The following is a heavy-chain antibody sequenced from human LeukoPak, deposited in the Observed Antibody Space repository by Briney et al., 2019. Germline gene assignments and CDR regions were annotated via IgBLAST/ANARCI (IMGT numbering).Heavy chain of an antibody. V-gene: IGHV1-18*01. J-gene: IGHJ6*04. CDR1: GYSFSNYG. CDR2: ISPYNAST. D-gene: IGHD4-23*01. Sequence: ASVNVPCKASGYSFSNYGINWVRQAPGQGLEWMGWISPYNASTNYAQKLQGRVTMTTDTSTSTAYMELRSLRSDDTAVYYCARDRGTTVVPIYHYGMDVWGKGTMVTVSS. CDR3: ARDRGTTVVPIYHYGMDV.